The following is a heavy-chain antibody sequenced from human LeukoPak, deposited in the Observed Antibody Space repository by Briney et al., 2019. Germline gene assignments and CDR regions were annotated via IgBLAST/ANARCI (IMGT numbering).Heavy chain of an antibody. J-gene: IGHJ4*02. Sequence: SETLSLTCAVSGGSISSSGYYWGWIRQPPGKGLEWIGSLYYPGNTYYSPSLKSRVTISVDTSKNQFSLKLSSVTAADTAVYYCARGHYDYVWGSYRPIYYFDYWGQGTLVTVSS. V-gene: IGHV4-39*07. D-gene: IGHD3-16*02. CDR3: ARGHYDYVWGSYRPIYYFDY. CDR2: LYYPGNT. CDR1: GGSISSSGYY.